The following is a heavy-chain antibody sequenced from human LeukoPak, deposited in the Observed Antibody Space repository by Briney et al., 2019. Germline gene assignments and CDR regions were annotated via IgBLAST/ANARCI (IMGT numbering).Heavy chain of an antibody. D-gene: IGHD4-23*01. CDR1: GFGFSSSV. CDR3: ARDGNSPADY. Sequence: GMSLRLSCAVPGFGFSSSVMHWIRQGQGKGLEWVAVISHDGSDKFYADSVKGRFTISRGNSNNILYLQMNNLRPEDTAVYYCARDGNSPADYWGQGTLVTVSS. CDR2: ISHDGSDK. J-gene: IGHJ4*02. V-gene: IGHV3-30*03.